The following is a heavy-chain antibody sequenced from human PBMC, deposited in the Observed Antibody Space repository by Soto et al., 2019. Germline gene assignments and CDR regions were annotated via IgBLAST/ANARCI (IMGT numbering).Heavy chain of an antibody. Sequence: SETLSLTCTVSGGSISSSSYYWGWIRQPPGKGLEWIGSIYYSGSTYYNPSLKSRVTISVDTSKNQFSLRLSSVTAADTAVYYCARLHVLRYFDWLLRRVDAFDIWGQGTMVTVSS. CDR2: IYYSGST. V-gene: IGHV4-39*01. D-gene: IGHD3-9*01. CDR1: GGSISSSSYY. J-gene: IGHJ3*02. CDR3: ARLHVLRYFDWLLRRVDAFDI.